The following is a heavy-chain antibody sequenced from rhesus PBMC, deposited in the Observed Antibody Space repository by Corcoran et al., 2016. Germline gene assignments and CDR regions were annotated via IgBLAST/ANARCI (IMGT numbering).Heavy chain of an antibody. CDR2: IDYSGTT. CDR1: GYSISSGYG. D-gene: IGHD2-33*01. J-gene: IGHJ5-1*01. CDR3: TRDHTWASTMGRCRFDV. V-gene: IGHV4-127*01. Sequence: QVQLQESGPGVVKPSETLSLTCAVSGYSISSGYGWNWIRQPPGKGLEWIGYIDYSGTTNYNPSLKSRVTISKDTSKNQLSLKLSSVTAADTAIYYCTRDHTWASTMGRCRFDVWGPGVLVTVSS.